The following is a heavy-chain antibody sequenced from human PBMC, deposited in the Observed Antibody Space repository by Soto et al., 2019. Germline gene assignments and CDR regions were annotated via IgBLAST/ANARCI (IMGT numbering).Heavy chain of an antibody. CDR2: ISGSGIDI. CDR1: GFAFYYYN. D-gene: IGHD4-17*01. CDR3: AREGVTNYCDYYFDL. J-gene: IGHJ4*01. Sequence: GGSLRLSCAAAGFAFYYYNIXXVRQAPGRGMEWVSSISGSGIDIHFTDSVKGRFTISRDNAKTSLYLQMDSLRPEDTAIYYCAREGVTNYCDYYFDLWGHGALVTVSS. V-gene: IGHV3-21*01.